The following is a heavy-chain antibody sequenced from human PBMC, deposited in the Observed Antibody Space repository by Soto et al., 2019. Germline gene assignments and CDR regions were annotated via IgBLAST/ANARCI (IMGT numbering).Heavy chain of an antibody. Sequence: SLRLSCAASGFTFSSYGMHWVRQAPGKGLEWVAVIWYDGSNKYYADSVKGRFTISRDNSKNTLYLQMNSLRAEDTAVYYCARGFSSSSPFDYWGQGTLVTVSS. CDR2: IWYDGSNK. V-gene: IGHV3-33*01. D-gene: IGHD6-6*01. J-gene: IGHJ4*02. CDR1: GFTFSSYG. CDR3: ARGFSSSSPFDY.